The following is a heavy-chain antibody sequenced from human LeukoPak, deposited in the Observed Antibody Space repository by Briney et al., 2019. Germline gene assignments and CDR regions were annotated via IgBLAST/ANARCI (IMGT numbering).Heavy chain of an antibody. Sequence: PSETLSLTCTVSGGSISSHYWSWVRQPPGKGLEWIGYIYYSGSTNYNPSLKSRVTISVDTSKNQFSLKLSSVTAADTAVYYCARGERYSRGAFDIWGQGTMVTVSS. CDR1: GGSISSHY. V-gene: IGHV4-59*08. D-gene: IGHD5-18*01. J-gene: IGHJ3*02. CDR3: ARGERYSRGAFDI. CDR2: IYYSGST.